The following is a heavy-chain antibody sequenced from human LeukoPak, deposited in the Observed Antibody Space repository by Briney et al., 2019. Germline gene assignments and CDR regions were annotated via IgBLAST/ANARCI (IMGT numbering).Heavy chain of an antibody. CDR1: GFSFSDYY. CDR2: ISYGGGTK. Sequence: GGSLRLSCAASGFSFSDYYINWRRQAPGKGVECVSYISYGGGTKHYADSVNGRFTVSRDNAKNSVILQMNSLRDEDTAVYYCVRGGQCSGGSCYAAYFYYYMDVWGKGTTVTVSS. V-gene: IGHV3-11*04. D-gene: IGHD2-15*01. CDR3: VRGGQCSGGSCYAAYFYYYMDV. J-gene: IGHJ6*03.